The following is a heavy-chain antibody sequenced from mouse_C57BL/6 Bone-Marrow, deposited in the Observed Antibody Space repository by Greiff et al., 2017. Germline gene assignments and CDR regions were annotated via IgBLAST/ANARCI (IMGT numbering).Heavy chain of an antibody. J-gene: IGHJ3*01. CDR3: TGENDYVWFAY. Sequence: EVQGVESGEGLVKPGGSLKLSCAASGFTFSSYAMSWVRQTPEKRLEWVAYISSGGDYIYYADTVKGRFTISRDNARNTLYLQMSSLKSEDTAMYYCTGENDYVWFAYWGQGTLVTVSA. CDR2: ISSGGDYI. V-gene: IGHV5-9-1*02. CDR1: GFTFSSYA. D-gene: IGHD2-4*01.